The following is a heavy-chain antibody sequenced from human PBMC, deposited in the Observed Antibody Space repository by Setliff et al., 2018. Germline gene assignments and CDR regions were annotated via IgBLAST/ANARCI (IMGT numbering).Heavy chain of an antibody. J-gene: IGHJ4*02. V-gene: IGHV4-61*01. CDR1: GDSISSRTHY. D-gene: IGHD3-10*01. CDR3: ARDRTYYGSGTYTRWFDY. Sequence: SETLSLTCTVSGDSISSRTHYWSWIRQPPGKGLEWIGFIFYSGDTKSNPSLKSRVAMSVDTSKNQFSLKLSSVTAADTAVYYCARDRTYYGSGTYTRWFDYWGQGTLVTVSS. CDR2: IFYSGDT.